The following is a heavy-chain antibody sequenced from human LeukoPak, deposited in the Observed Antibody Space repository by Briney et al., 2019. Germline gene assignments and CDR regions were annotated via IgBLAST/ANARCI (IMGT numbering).Heavy chain of an antibody. V-gene: IGHV4-39*01. CDR2: IYYSGST. J-gene: IGHJ4*02. D-gene: IGHD2-2*01. Sequence: PSETLSLTCTVSGGSISSSDYFWGWIRQPPGKEPEWIGSIYYSGSTYYNPSLKSRVIISVDTSKNQFSLKLSSVTAADTAVYYCARICSSRSCQADYWGQGALVVVSS. CDR1: GGSISSSDYF. CDR3: ARICSSRSCQADY.